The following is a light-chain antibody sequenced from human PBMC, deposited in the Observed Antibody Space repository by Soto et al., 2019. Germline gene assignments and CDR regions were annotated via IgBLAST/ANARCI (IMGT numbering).Light chain of an antibody. CDR2: KAS. Sequence: DIQMTQSPSTLSASVGDRVTITCRASQSISSWLAWCQQKPGKAPKLLIYKASSLESGVPSRFSGSGCGTQFTLTISSLQPDDFAPYYCQQYNSYPWTFGQGTKVEIK. CDR1: QSISSW. CDR3: QQYNSYPWT. V-gene: IGKV1-5*03. J-gene: IGKJ1*01.